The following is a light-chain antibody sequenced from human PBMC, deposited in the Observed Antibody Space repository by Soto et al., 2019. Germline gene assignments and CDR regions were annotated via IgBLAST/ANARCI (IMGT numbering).Light chain of an antibody. Sequence: ILLTQSPATLSVSPGESATLSCRASQNLYYNVAWYQERPGEAPRLLIYRASTRAPGVPAWFSGSVSGTEITPNISSLQPEDFTVYSCLQYHNLWAFGQGTTVDI. CDR1: QNLYYN. J-gene: IGKJ1*01. V-gene: IGKV3-15*01. CDR3: LQYHNLWA. CDR2: RAS.